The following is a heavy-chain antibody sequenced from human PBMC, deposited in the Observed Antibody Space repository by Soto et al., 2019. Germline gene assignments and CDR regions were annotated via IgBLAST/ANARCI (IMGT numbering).Heavy chain of an antibody. D-gene: IGHD3-9*01. CDR1: DDSISSYY. J-gene: IGHJ5*02. CDR3: ARHISYDNWFEP. Sequence: SETLSLTCIVSDDSISSYYWSWMRQPPGKWLECIGYIYYSGSTYYNPSLKSRVTISVDTSKNQFSLKLSSVTAADTAVYYCARHISYDNWFEPWGQGTLVTVSS. V-gene: IGHV4-59*08. CDR2: IYYSGST.